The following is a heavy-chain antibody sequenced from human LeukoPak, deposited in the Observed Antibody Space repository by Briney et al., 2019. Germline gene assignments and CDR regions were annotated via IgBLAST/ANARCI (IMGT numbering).Heavy chain of an antibody. Sequence: SETLSLTCAVSGYSISSGYYWGWIRRPPGKGLEWIGSIYHSGSTYYNLSLKSRVTISVDTSKNQFSLKLSSVTAADTAVYYCARHLYDFWSGYLNWFDPWGQGTLVTVSS. V-gene: IGHV4-38-2*01. CDR1: GYSISSGYY. D-gene: IGHD3-3*01. CDR3: ARHLYDFWSGYLNWFDP. J-gene: IGHJ5*02. CDR2: IYHSGST.